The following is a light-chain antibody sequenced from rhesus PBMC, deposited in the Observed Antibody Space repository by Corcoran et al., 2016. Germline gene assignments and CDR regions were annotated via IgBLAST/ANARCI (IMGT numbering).Light chain of an antibody. V-gene: IGKV1-74*01. CDR3: QHGYGTPLT. CDR1: ENVNNF. Sequence: DIQMTQSPSSLSASVGDRVTITCRASENVNNFLNWYQQKQGKAPKLLNYKASSLPGGVPSRFSGSGSGTDYTFTISGLQPEDVATYYCQHGYGTPLTFGEGTKVELK. J-gene: IGKJ4*01. CDR2: KAS.